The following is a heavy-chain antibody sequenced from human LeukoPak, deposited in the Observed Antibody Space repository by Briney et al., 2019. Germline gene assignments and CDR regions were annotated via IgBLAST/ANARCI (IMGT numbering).Heavy chain of an antibody. CDR2: IYHSGTT. J-gene: IGHJ6*03. Sequence: SETLSLTCTVSGYSINSGYYWGWIRQPPGKGLEWIGTIYHSGTTNYNPSLKSRVTMSIDTSKNQFSLKLSSVTAADTAVYYCARGVGAYYMDVWGKGTTVTISS. CDR1: GYSINSGYY. D-gene: IGHD1-26*01. CDR3: ARGVGAYYMDV. V-gene: IGHV4-38-2*02.